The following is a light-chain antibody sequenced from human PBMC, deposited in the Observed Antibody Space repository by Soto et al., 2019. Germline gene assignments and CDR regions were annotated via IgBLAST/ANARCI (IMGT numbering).Light chain of an antibody. CDR3: QQSYGTPIT. CDR1: QSISRY. J-gene: IGKJ5*01. V-gene: IGKV1-39*01. Sequence: DIQMPQSPSSLSASVGDRVAITCRASQSISRYLNWYQQKPGKAPNLLIYVASSLQSEVPSRFSGSGSGTDFTLTITSLQPEDFATYYCQQSYGTPITFGQGTRLGIK. CDR2: VAS.